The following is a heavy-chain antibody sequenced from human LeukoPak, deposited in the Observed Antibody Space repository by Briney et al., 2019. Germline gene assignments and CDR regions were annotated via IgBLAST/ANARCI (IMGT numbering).Heavy chain of an antibody. CDR2: IYYSGST. D-gene: IGHD1-26*01. CDR3: ARGELLGEYYYFYYMDV. V-gene: IGHV4-59*01. Sequence: PSETLSLTCTVSGGSISSYYWSWIRQPPGKGLEWIGHIYYSGSTNYNPSLKSRVTISVDTSKNQFSLKLSSVTAADTAVYYCARGELLGEYYYFYYMDVWGKGTTVTVSS. CDR1: GGSISSYY. J-gene: IGHJ6*03.